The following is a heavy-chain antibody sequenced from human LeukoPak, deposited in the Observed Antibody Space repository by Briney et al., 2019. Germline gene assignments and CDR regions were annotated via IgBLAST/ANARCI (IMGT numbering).Heavy chain of an antibody. J-gene: IGHJ4*02. CDR1: GGSFSGYS. Sequence: SETLSLTCAVYGGSFSGYSWSWIRQPPGKGLEWIGYIYHSGGTYYNPSLKSRVTISVDRSKNQFSLKLSSVTAADTAVYYCARDRDSSGYFDYWGQGTLVTVSS. D-gene: IGHD3-22*01. CDR2: IYHSGGT. V-gene: IGHV4-30-2*01. CDR3: ARDRDSSGYFDY.